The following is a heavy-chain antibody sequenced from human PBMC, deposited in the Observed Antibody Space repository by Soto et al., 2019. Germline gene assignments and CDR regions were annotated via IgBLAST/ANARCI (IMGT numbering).Heavy chain of an antibody. D-gene: IGHD6-6*01. V-gene: IGHV3-15*01. Sequence: GGSLRLSCAASGFTFSNAWMSWVRQAPGKGLEWVGRIKSKTDGGTTDYAAPVKGRFTISRDDSKNTLYLQMNSLKTEDTAVYYCTTVVAGIAARRYYYYYYMDVWGKGTTVTVSS. CDR2: IKSKTDGGTT. CDR3: TTVVAGIAARRYYYYYYMDV. J-gene: IGHJ6*03. CDR1: GFTFSNAW.